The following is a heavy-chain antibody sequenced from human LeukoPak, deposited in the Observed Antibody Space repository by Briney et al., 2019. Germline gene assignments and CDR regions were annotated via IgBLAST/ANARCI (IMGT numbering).Heavy chain of an antibody. V-gene: IGHV4-39*02. Sequence: SETLSLTCTVSGGSISSSSFYWGWIRQPPGKGPEWIGSIYYSGSTYYNPSLKSRVTISVDTSKNHFSLKLSSVTAADTAVYYCARRYYYVSGSYYNHFDPWGQGTLVTVSS. D-gene: IGHD3-10*01. CDR2: IYYSGST. CDR3: ARRYYYVSGSYYNHFDP. CDR1: GGSISSSSFY. J-gene: IGHJ5*02.